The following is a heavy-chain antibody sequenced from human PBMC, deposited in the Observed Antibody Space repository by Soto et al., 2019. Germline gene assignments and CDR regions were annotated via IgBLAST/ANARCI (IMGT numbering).Heavy chain of an antibody. V-gene: IGHV3-11*06. CDR1: GFTFSSYA. J-gene: IGHJ4*02. CDR2: ISSSSSYT. CDR3: ASSITKHQFDY. Sequence: LRLSCAASGFTFSSYAMSWIRQAPGKGLEWVSYISSSSSYTNYADSVKGRFTISRDNAKNSLYLQMNSLRAEDTAVYYCASSITKHQFDYWGQGTLVTAPQ.